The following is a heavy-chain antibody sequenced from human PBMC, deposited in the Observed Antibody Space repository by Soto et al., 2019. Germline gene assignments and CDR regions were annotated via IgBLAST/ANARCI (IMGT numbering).Heavy chain of an antibody. D-gene: IGHD3-10*01. J-gene: IGHJ4*02. Sequence: EVQLVESGGGLVQPGGSLRLSCAASGFTVSSNYMSWVRQAPGKGLEWVSVIYSGGSTYYADSVKGRFTISRDNSKNTRYLQMNSLRAEDTAVYYCARGDYYGSGSPDYWGQGTLVTVFS. CDR1: GFTVSSNY. CDR2: IYSGGST. CDR3: ARGDYYGSGSPDY. V-gene: IGHV3-66*01.